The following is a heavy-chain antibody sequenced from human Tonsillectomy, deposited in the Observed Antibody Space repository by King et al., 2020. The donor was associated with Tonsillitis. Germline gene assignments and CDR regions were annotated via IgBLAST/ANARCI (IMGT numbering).Heavy chain of an antibody. Sequence: VQLVESGGGVVQPGGSLRLSCTASGFIFTSYNMHWVRQAPGKGLEWVAFIWNDGTVKYYADSVKGRFSISRDNGKNTLNLHMNGLRPDDTAVYYCARELRGVSRPYGLGVWGRGTTVIVSS. CDR2: IWNDGTVK. D-gene: IGHD3-10*01. V-gene: IGHV3-30*02. CDR1: GFIFTSYN. J-gene: IGHJ6*02. CDR3: ARELRGVSRPYGLGV.